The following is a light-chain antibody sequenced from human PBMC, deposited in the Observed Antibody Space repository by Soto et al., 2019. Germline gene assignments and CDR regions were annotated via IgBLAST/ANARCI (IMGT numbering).Light chain of an antibody. CDR3: LQYSTYWT. Sequence: DIQMTQSPSTLSASVGDRVTITCRASQSISSWLAWYQQKPGKAPKLLIYKASSLESGVPSRFSGSGSGTEFTLTISSLQPDDFATYYCLQYSTYWTFGQGTKVAI. CDR1: QSISSW. CDR2: KAS. V-gene: IGKV1-5*03. J-gene: IGKJ1*01.